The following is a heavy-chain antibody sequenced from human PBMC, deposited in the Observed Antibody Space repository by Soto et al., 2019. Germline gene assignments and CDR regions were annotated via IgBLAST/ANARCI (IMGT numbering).Heavy chain of an antibody. CDR3: ARRYDILSGSAAFDI. CDR1: GGSISSGGYS. D-gene: IGHD3-9*01. J-gene: IGHJ3*02. Sequence: KPSETLSLTCAVSGGSISSGGYSWSWIRQPPGKGLEWIGYIYHSGSAYYNPSLKSRVTISVDTSKNQFSLKLSSVTAADTAVYFCARRYDILSGSAAFDIWGQGTMVTVSS. V-gene: IGHV4-30-2*01. CDR2: IYHSGSA.